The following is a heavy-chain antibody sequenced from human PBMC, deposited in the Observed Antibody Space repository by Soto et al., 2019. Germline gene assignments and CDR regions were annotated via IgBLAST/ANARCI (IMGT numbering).Heavy chain of an antibody. Sequence: ASVKVSCKASGYTFTGYYMHWVRQAPGQGLEWMGWINPNSGGTNYAQKFQGRVTVTRDTSISTAYKELSRLRSDDTAVYYCARVYYYDSSGPNDAFDIWGQGTMVTVSS. CDR3: ARVYYYDSSGPNDAFDI. CDR2: INPNSGGT. J-gene: IGHJ3*02. V-gene: IGHV1-2*02. D-gene: IGHD3-22*01. CDR1: GYTFTGYY.